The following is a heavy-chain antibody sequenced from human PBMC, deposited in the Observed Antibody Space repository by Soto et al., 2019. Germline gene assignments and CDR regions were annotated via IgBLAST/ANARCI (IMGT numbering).Heavy chain of an antibody. Sequence: EVQLLESGGGLVQTGGSLRLSCAASGFTFSSYAMSWVRQAPGKGREWVSAIRGSGGSIYYADSVKGRFTISRDNCKNTLYLQMNSLRAEDTAVYYCAKDNVCSGGICYPDDFDYWGQGTLVSVSS. CDR1: GFTFSSYA. V-gene: IGHV3-23*01. CDR2: IRGSGGSI. CDR3: AKDNVCSGGICYPDDFDY. J-gene: IGHJ4*02. D-gene: IGHD2-15*01.